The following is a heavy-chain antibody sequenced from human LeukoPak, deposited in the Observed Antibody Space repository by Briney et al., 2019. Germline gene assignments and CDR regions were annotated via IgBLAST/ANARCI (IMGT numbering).Heavy chain of an antibody. D-gene: IGHD2-15*01. Sequence: PGGSLRLSCAASGLTISAHYMGWIRQAPGKGLEWLSYISGDSRDTNYADSVKGRFTISRDNTKNSLYLQMNSLRAEDTAVYHCVGTYQIRSTPCWGQGTLVTVS. V-gene: IGHV3-11*03. J-gene: IGHJ4*02. CDR2: ISGDSRDT. CDR1: GLTISAHY. CDR3: VGTYQIRSTPC.